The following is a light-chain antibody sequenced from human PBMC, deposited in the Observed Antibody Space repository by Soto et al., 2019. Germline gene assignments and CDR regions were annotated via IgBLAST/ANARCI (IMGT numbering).Light chain of an antibody. CDR2: DAS. V-gene: IGKV3-11*01. J-gene: IGKJ5*01. Sequence: EIVLTQSPATLSLSPGGRSTLSCMAMQSVSNYLAWYQQTPGPAPSLLIYDASNRATGVPARFSGSGSGTDFPLTISSLEPEDFAVYYCQQRSNWPPTFGQGTRLEIK. CDR3: QQRSNWPPT. CDR1: QSVSNY.